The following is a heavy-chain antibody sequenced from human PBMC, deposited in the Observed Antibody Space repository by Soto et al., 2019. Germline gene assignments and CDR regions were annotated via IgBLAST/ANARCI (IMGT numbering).Heavy chain of an antibody. V-gene: IGHV3-66*01. J-gene: IGHJ6*02. CDR2: IYSGGST. CDR1: GFTVSSNY. Sequence: EVQLVESGGGLVQPGGSLRLSCAASGFTVSSNYMSWVRQAPGKGLEWVAVIYSGGSTYYADSVKGRFTISRDNSKNTLYLQMNSLRAEDTAVYYCARDRNSEGMDVWGQGTTVTVSS. CDR3: ARDRNSEGMDV. D-gene: IGHD3-10*01.